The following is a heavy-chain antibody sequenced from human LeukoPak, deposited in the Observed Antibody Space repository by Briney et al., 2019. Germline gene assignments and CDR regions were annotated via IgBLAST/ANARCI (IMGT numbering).Heavy chain of an antibody. D-gene: IGHD3-16*01. CDR2: ISGSGRST. CDR1: RFTFSNYV. CDR3: ARVAGTIRIWPQPFGDGMDV. Sequence: PGGSLRLSRAASRFTFSNYVMSWVRQAPGGGLECVSAISGSGRSTYYADSVKGRFTISRDNSKNTLYLQMNSLRAEDTALYYCARVAGTIRIWPQPFGDGMDVWGQGTTVTVSS. J-gene: IGHJ6*02. V-gene: IGHV3-23*01.